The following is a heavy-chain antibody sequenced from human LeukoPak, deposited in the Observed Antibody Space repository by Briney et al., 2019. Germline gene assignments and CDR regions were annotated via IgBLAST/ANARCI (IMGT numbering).Heavy chain of an antibody. CDR2: INPNSGGT. Sequence: ASVKVSCKASGYTFTGYYMHWVRQAPGQGLEWMGWINPNSGGTNYAQKFQGRVTMTRDTSISTAYMELSRLRSDDTAVYYCANTLRGPTYYYDSSGYPFDYWGQGTLVTVSS. CDR1: GYTFTGYY. D-gene: IGHD3-22*01. CDR3: ANTLRGPTYYYDSSGYPFDY. V-gene: IGHV1-2*02. J-gene: IGHJ4*02.